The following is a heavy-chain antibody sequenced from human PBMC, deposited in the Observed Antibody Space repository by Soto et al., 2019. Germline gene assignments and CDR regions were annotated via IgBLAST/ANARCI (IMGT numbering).Heavy chain of an antibody. D-gene: IGHD6-19*01. CDR3: AKVGRSSGWYYFDY. Sequence: PGGSLRLSCEASGFTFSSYAMSWVRQAPGKGLEWVSGISGSGGSTYYADSVKGRFTISRDNSKNTLYMQMNNLRAEDTAVYYCAKVGRSSGWYYFDYWGQGTLVTVAS. CDR1: GFTFSSYA. V-gene: IGHV3-23*01. CDR2: ISGSGGST. J-gene: IGHJ4*02.